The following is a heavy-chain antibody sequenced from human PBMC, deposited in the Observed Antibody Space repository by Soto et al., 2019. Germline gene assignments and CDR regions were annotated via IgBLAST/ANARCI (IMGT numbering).Heavy chain of an antibody. CDR2: IYSGGST. CDR3: ARALVGFVYFDY. V-gene: IGHV3-53*01. CDR1: GFTVSSNY. J-gene: IGHJ4*02. Sequence: GGSLRLSCAASGFTVSSNYMSWVRQAPGKGLEWVSVIYSGGSTYYADSVKGRFTISRDNSKNTLYLQMNSLRAEDTAVYYCARALVGFVYFDYWGRGTLVTVSS. D-gene: IGHD3-10*01.